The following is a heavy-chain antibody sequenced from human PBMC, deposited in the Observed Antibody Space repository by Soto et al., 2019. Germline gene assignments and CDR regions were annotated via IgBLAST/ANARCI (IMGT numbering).Heavy chain of an antibody. Sequence: GESLKISCKVSGYSFTSYWIGWVRQMPGKGLEWMGIIYPDDSDTRYSPSFQGQVTISADKSISTAYLQWSSLKASDTAMYYCARGDYDILTGSYKSYYGMDVWGQGTTVTVSS. CDR3: ARGDYDILTGSYKSYYGMDV. CDR2: IYPDDSDT. CDR1: GYSFTSYW. J-gene: IGHJ6*02. V-gene: IGHV5-51*01. D-gene: IGHD3-9*01.